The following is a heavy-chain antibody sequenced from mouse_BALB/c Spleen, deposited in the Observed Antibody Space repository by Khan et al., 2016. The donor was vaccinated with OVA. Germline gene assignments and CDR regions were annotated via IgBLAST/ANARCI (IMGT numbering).Heavy chain of an antibody. D-gene: IGHD2-14*01. CDR3: ARYGAYVRYDGLVDY. V-gene: IGHV1-4*01. CDR2: INTCSGYT. CDR1: GYTFTSYT. Sequence: QIQLVQSGAELARPGASVKMSCKASGYTFTSYTIHWIKQRPGKGLEWIGYINTCSGYTNYNQKFKDKATLTVDKSSTTAYKQLCILVSNVAAVYYCARYGAYVRYDGLVDYWGQGTLVTVSA. J-gene: IGHJ3*01.